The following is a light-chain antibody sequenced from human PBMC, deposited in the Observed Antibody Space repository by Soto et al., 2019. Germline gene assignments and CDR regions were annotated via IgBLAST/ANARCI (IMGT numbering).Light chain of an antibody. Sequence: DIQMTQSPSTLSASVGDRVTITCRSSQSISFWLAWYQQKPGKAPKLLIYDAFTLYSGVPSRFSGSRSGTEFTLPLSSLQPDDFASYYCQQYNSFAPYRFGQGNTLQI. CDR1: QSISFW. V-gene: IGKV1-5*01. J-gene: IGKJ2*03. CDR2: DAF. CDR3: QQYNSFAPYR.